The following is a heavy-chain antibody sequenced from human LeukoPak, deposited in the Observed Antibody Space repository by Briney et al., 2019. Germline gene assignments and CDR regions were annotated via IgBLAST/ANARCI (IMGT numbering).Heavy chain of an antibody. D-gene: IGHD2-21*02. V-gene: IGHV1-69*05. J-gene: IGHJ3*02. CDR1: GGTFSSYA. Sequence: SVKVSCKASGGTFSSYAISWVQQAPGQGLEWMGGIIPIFGTANYAQKFQGRVTIATDESTSTAYMELSSLRSEDTAVYYCAGHIVVVTVLPGAFDIWGQGTMVTVSS. CDR3: AGHIVVVTVLPGAFDI. CDR2: IIPIFGTA.